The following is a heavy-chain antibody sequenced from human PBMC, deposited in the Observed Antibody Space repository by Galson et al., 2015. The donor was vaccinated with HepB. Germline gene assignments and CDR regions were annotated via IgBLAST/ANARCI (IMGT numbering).Heavy chain of an antibody. D-gene: IGHD6-19*01. J-gene: IGHJ6*02. CDR2: IAPHNGKT. V-gene: IGHV1-18*04. Sequence: SVKVSCKASGYTFSNYGISWVRQAPGQGLEWMGWIAPHNGKTYYAQKLKGRVTMTTDKSTSTVYMEVGSLRSDDTAIYYCARNPGIAVAENYYYYGMDVWGQGTTVTVSS. CDR1: GYTFSNYG. CDR3: ARNPGIAVAENYYYYGMDV.